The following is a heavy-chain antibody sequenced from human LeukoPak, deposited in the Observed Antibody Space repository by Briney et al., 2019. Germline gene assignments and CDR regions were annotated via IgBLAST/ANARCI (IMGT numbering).Heavy chain of an antibody. J-gene: IGHJ4*02. CDR1: GFTFSTYA. D-gene: IGHD3-10*01. Sequence: GGSLRLSCAASGFTFSTYAMNWVRQAPGKGLEWVSVISGSGGSTYYADSVKGRFTISRANLKNTLYLQMNSLRAEDTAVYYCATQGGSYYAAGSPYWGQGTLVTVSS. CDR3: ATQGGSYYAAGSPY. V-gene: IGHV3-23*01. CDR2: ISGSGGST.